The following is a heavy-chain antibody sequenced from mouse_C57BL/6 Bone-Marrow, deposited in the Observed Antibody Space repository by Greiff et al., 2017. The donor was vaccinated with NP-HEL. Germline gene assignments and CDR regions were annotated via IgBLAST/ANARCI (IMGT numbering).Heavy chain of an antibody. V-gene: IGHV1-50*01. D-gene: IGHD1-1*01. CDR2: IDPSDSYT. J-gene: IGHJ2*01. Sequence: QVQLQQPGAELVKPGASVKLSCKASGYTFTSYWMQWVKQRPGQGLEWIGEIDPSDSYTNYNQKFKGKATLTVATSSSTAYMQLSSLTSEDSAVYYCARVYYGKLPSDYWGQGTTLTVSS. CDR3: ARVYYGKLPSDY. CDR1: GYTFTSYW.